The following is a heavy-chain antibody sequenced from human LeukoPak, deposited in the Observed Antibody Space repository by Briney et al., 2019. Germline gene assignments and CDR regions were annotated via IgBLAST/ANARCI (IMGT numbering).Heavy chain of an antibody. V-gene: IGHV3-21*01. D-gene: IGHD3-10*01. J-gene: IGHJ4*02. CDR1: GFTFSSYS. Sequence: PGGSLRLSCAASGFTFSSYSMNWVRQAPGKGLEWVSSSSSSRHIYYADSMKGRFTISRDNAKNSFYLQMNSLRVEDTAVYYCVRGRGLPGPLDHWGQGTLVTVSS. CDR2: SSSSRHI. CDR3: VRGRGLPGPLDH.